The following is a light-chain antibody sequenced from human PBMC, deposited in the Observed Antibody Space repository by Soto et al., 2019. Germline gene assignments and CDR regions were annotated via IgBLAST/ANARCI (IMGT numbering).Light chain of an antibody. CDR1: QSVLYSSNNKNY. V-gene: IGKV4-1*01. J-gene: IGKJ3*01. CDR3: QQYYSTPLT. Sequence: DIVMTQSPDSLAVSLGERATINCKSSQSVLYSSNNKNYLAWYQQKPGQPPKLLIYWASTRESGVPDRFSGSWSGTDFPLTISSLQAEDVVVYYCQQYYSTPLTFGPGTKVDIK. CDR2: WAS.